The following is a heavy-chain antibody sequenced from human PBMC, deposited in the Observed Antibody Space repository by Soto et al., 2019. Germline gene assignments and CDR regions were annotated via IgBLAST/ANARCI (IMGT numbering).Heavy chain of an antibody. D-gene: IGHD3-9*01. J-gene: IGHJ4*02. CDR1: GFTFSSYA. CDR3: AKDLVYYDILTGLDY. V-gene: IGHV3-23*01. CDR2: ISGSGGST. Sequence: GESLKISCAASGFTFSSYAMSWVRQAPGKGLEWVSAISGSGGSTYYADSVKGRFTISRDNSKNTLYLQMNSLRAEDTAVYYCAKDLVYYDILTGLDYWGQGTLVTVSS.